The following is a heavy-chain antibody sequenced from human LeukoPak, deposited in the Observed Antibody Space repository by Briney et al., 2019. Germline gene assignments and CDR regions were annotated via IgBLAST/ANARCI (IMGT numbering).Heavy chain of an antibody. J-gene: IGHJ3*02. Sequence: SETLSLTCTVSGGSISSSSYYWGWIRQPPGKGLEWIGSIYYSGSTYYNPSLKSRVTISVDTSKNQFSLKLSSVTAADTAVYYCARGPFILSAFDIWGQGTMVTVSS. CDR3: ARGPFILSAFDI. CDR1: GGSISSSSYY. V-gene: IGHV4-39*07. CDR2: IYYSGST.